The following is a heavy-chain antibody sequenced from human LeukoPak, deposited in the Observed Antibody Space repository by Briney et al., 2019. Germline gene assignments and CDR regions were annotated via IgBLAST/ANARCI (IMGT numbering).Heavy chain of an antibody. CDR3: ARVGSSSWYWGYVDY. V-gene: IGHV3-48*04. Sequence: GGSLRLSCAASGFTFSSYGMHWVRQAPGKGLEWVSYISSSGSTIYYADSVKGRFTISRDNAKNSLYLQMNSLRAEDTAVYYCARVGSSSWYWGYVDYWGQGTLVTVSS. J-gene: IGHJ4*02. D-gene: IGHD6-13*01. CDR1: GFTFSSYG. CDR2: ISSSGSTI.